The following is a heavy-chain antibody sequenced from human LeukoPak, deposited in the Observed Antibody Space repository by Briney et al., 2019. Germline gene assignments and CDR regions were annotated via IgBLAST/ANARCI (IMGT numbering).Heavy chain of an antibody. CDR1: GYSFANYW. D-gene: IGHD1-26*01. Sequence: GESLKISCKGSGYSFANYWIGWVRQMPGKGLEWMGLLYPGDSDTRYSPSFQGQVTISADKSISTAYLQWSSLEASDTAMYYSARGEIVGGSTSNFDYWGQGTLVTVSP. CDR3: ARGEIVGGSTSNFDY. CDR2: LYPGDSDT. J-gene: IGHJ4*02. V-gene: IGHV5-51*01.